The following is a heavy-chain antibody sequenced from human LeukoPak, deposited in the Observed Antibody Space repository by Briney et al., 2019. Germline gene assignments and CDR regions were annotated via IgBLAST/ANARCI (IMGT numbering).Heavy chain of an antibody. Sequence: GASLQISCNGTGSIFSSFWIGWVRPLPGKGLEWMGHIYPGDSDTRYSPSLQGQVTISADRSISTAYLQWSSLKASDTAMYSCARLHKNGYSYGFDYWGQGTLVTVSS. V-gene: IGHV5-51*01. J-gene: IGHJ4*02. CDR3: ARLHKNGYSYGFDY. CDR2: IYPGDSDT. CDR1: GSIFSSFW. D-gene: IGHD5-18*01.